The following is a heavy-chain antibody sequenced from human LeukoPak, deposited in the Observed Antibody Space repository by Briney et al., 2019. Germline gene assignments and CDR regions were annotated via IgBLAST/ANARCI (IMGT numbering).Heavy chain of an antibody. CDR2: INHSGST. J-gene: IGHJ6*02. CDR3: RGGYYYGMDV. D-gene: IGHD4-23*01. Sequence: PSEALSLTCAVYGGSFSGYYWSWIRQPPGKGLEWIGEINHSGSTNYNPSLKSRVTISVDTSKNQFSLKLSSVTAADTAVYYCRGGYYYGMDVWGQGTTVTVSS. V-gene: IGHV4-34*01. CDR1: GGSFSGYY.